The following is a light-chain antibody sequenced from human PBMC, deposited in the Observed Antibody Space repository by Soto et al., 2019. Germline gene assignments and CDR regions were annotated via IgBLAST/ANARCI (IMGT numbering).Light chain of an antibody. J-gene: IGKJ1*01. CDR2: GAS. V-gene: IGKV3-15*01. Sequence: EMVMTQSPVTLSVSPGERATLSCRASQSVSSSLAWYQQKPGQAPRLLIYGASTRATGIPARFSGSGSGTEFTLTISSLQSEDFAVYYCQQYSNWWTFGQGTKVDIK. CDR1: QSVSSS. CDR3: QQYSNWWT.